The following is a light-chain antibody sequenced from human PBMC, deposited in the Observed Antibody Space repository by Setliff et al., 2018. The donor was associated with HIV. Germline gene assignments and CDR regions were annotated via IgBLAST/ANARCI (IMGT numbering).Light chain of an antibody. Sequence: QSVLTQPASVSGSPGQSITISCTGTSSDVGRYNLVSWYQQHPGKAPKLMIYQATKRPSGVSNRFSGSKSGNTPSLTISGLQAEDEADYYCCSNTGSNTYVFGTGTKVTVL. CDR1: SSDVGRYNL. CDR3: CSNTGSNTYV. J-gene: IGLJ1*01. V-gene: IGLV2-23*01. CDR2: QAT.